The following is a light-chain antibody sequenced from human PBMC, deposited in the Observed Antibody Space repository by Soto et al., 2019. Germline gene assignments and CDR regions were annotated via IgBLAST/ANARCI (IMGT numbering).Light chain of an antibody. CDR1: PSVSSSY. J-gene: IGKJ1*01. CDR2: GAS. Sequence: EVVWTQSPGTLSLSPGERATISCRASPSVSSSYLAWYKQKPGQAPRLLIYGASSRATGIPDRFSGSGSGTDFTLTIRRLEPEDFAVYYCQQYGSSPKFGQGTKVDIK. V-gene: IGKV3-20*01. CDR3: QQYGSSPK.